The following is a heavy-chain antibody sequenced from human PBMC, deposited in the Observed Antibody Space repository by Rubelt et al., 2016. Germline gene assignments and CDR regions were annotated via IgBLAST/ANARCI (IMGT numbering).Heavy chain of an antibody. V-gene: IGHV1-18*01. Sequence: QVQLVQSGAEVKKPGASVKVSCKASGYTFTSYGISWVRQAPGQGLEWMGWISAYNGNTNYAQKRQGRVTMTTGTSTSTAYMELRSLRSDDTAVYYCARDPLPVRGVIMTPTHWGQGTLVTVSS. J-gene: IGHJ4*02. D-gene: IGHD3-10*01. CDR2: ISAYNGNT. CDR1: GYTFTSYG. CDR3: ARDPLPVRGVIMTPTH.